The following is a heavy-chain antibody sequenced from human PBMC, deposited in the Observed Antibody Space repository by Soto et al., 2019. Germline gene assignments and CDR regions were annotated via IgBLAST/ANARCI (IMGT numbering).Heavy chain of an antibody. CDR2: IYYSGST. D-gene: IGHD2-15*01. Sequence: ASETLSLTCTVSGGSISSYYWSWIRQPPGKGLEWIGYIYYSGSTNYNPSLKSRATISVDTSKNQFSLKLSSVTAADTAVYYCARGYCSGGTCYRFNFDYWGQGTLVTVPS. J-gene: IGHJ4*02. V-gene: IGHV4-59*01. CDR3: ARGYCSGGTCYRFNFDY. CDR1: GGSISSYY.